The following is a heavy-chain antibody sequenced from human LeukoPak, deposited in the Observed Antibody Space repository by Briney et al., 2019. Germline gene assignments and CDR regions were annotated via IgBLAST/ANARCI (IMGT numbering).Heavy chain of an antibody. V-gene: IGHV3-7*01. Sequence: GGSLRLSCAASGFTFSSYWMSWVRQGPWKGLEWVANIKQDGSEKNYVDSVKGRFTISRDNAKSSLDLQMNSLRGEDTAVYYCARAGGYASSWAYWGQGTLVTVSS. CDR2: IKQDGSEK. CDR3: ARAGGYASSWAY. D-gene: IGHD5-12*01. CDR1: GFTFSSYW. J-gene: IGHJ4*02.